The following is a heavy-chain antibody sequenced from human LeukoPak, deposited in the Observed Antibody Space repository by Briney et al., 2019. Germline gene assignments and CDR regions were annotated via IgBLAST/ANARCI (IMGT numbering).Heavy chain of an antibody. V-gene: IGHV1-18*01. CDR1: GYTFTSYG. CDR3: ARDVPGGYYYYYMDV. D-gene: IGHD3-10*01. Sequence: GASVKVSCKASGYTFTSYGISWVRQAPGQGLEWMGWISAYNGNTNYAQKLQGRVTMTTDTSTSTAYMELRSLRSDDTAVYYCARDVPGGYYYYYMDVWGKGTTVTISS. CDR2: ISAYNGNT. J-gene: IGHJ6*03.